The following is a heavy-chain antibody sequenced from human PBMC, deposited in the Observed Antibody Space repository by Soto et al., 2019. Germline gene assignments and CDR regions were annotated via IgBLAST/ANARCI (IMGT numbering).Heavy chain of an antibody. J-gene: IGHJ4*02. CDR1: GGSINNYF. V-gene: IGHV4-59*01. CDR3: ARGARDFDY. Sequence: PSETLSLTCTFSGGSINNYFWSWIRQPPGKGLEWIGFIYYSGSTNYTPSLKSRVTISVDTSKNQFSPNLISFTAADTAVYYCARGARDFDYWGQGTLVTVSS. CDR2: IYYSGST.